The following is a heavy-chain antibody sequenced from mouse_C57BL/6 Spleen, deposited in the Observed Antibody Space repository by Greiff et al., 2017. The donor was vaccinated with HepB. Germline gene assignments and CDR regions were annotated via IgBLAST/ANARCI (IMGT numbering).Heavy chain of an antibody. CDR3: AREGYYGSSYKDYAMDY. CDR2: IYPGDGDT. D-gene: IGHD1-1*01. CDR1: GYAFSSSW. J-gene: IGHJ4*01. Sequence: QVQLKESGPELVKPGASVKISCKASGYAFSSSWMNWVKQRPGKGLEWIGRIYPGDGDTNYNGKFKGKATLTADKSSSTAYMQISSLTSEDSAVYFCAREGYYGSSYKDYAMDYWGQGTSVTVSS. V-gene: IGHV1-82*01.